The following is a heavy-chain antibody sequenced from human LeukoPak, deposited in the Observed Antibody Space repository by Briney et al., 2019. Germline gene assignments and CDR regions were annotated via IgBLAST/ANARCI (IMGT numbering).Heavy chain of an antibody. CDR1: GGSFSGYY. CDR2: INHSGST. D-gene: IGHD3-10*01. J-gene: IGHJ4*02. CDR3: ARHSFPDYYGSGSSKLIDY. V-gene: IGHV4-34*01. Sequence: PSETLSLTCAVYGGSFSGYYWSWIRQPPGKGLEWIGEINHSGSTNYNPSLKSRVTISVDTSKNQFSLKLSSVTAADTAVYYCARHSFPDYYGSGSSKLIDYWGQGTLVTVSS.